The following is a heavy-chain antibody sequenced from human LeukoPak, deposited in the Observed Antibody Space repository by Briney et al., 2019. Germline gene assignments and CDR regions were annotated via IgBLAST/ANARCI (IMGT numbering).Heavy chain of an antibody. V-gene: IGHV3-11*04. J-gene: IGHJ4*02. CDR3: ATGFRVVVITPAFDY. CDR1: GFTFSDYY. CDR2: ISSSGSTI. Sequence: PGGSLRLSCAASGFTFSDYYMSWIRQAPGKGLEWVSYISSSGSTIYYADSVKGRFTISRDNAKNSLYLQMNSLRAEDTAVYYCATGFRVVVITPAFDYWGQGTLVTVSS. D-gene: IGHD3-22*01.